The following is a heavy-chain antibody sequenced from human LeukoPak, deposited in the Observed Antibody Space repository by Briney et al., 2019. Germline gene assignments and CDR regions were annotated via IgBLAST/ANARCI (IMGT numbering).Heavy chain of an antibody. CDR1: GGSISSGGYY. J-gene: IGHJ5*02. Sequence: SQTLSLTCTVSGGSISSGGYYWSWIRQHPGKGLEWIGYIYYSGSTYYNPSLKSRVTISVDTSKNQFSLKLSSVTAADTAVYYCARAYYDFWSGYKWFDPWGQGTLVTVSS. CDR3: ARAYYDFWSGYKWFDP. V-gene: IGHV4-31*03. CDR2: IYYSGST. D-gene: IGHD3-3*01.